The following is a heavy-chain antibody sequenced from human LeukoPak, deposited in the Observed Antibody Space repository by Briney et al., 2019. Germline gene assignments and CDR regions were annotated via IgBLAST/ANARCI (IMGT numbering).Heavy chain of an antibody. CDR1: GFTFDDYA. J-gene: IGHJ4*02. V-gene: IGHV3-9*01. CDR2: ISWNSGSI. Sequence: PGRSLRLSCAASGFTFDDYAMHWVRQAPGKGLEWVSGISWNSGSIGYADSVKGRFTISRDNAKNSLYLQMNSLRAEDTALYYCAKDIGSSGPAIGYWGQGTLVTVSS. CDR3: AKDIGSSGPAIGY. D-gene: IGHD6-19*01.